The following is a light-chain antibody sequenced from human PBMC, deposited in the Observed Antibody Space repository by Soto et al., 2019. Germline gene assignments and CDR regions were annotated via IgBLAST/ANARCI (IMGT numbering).Light chain of an antibody. CDR1: QSISSW. CDR2: DAS. Sequence: DIQMTQSPSTLSASLGYRVTTTFRASQSISSWLAWYQQKPGKAPKLLIYDASSLESGVPSRFSGSGSGTEFTLTISSLQPDDFATYYCQQYNSYWTFGQGTKVDIK. CDR3: QQYNSYWT. V-gene: IGKV1-5*01. J-gene: IGKJ1*01.